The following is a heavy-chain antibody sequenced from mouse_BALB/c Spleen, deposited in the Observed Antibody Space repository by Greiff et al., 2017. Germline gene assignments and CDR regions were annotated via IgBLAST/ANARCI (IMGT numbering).Heavy chain of an antibody. D-gene: IGHD2-1*01. CDR3: AKHGGGLYPFAY. Sequence: EVKVVESGGGLVKPGGSLKLSCAASGFAFSSYDMSWVRQTPEKRLEWVAYISSGGGSTYYPDTVKGRFTISRDNAKNTLYLQMSSLKSEDTAMYYCAKHGGGLYPFAYWGQGTLVTVSA. CDR1: GFAFSSYD. CDR2: ISSGGGST. V-gene: IGHV5-12-1*01. J-gene: IGHJ3*01.